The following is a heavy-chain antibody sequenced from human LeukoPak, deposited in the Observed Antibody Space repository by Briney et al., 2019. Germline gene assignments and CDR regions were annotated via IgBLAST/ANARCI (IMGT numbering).Heavy chain of an antibody. CDR1: GGSISSYY. CDR2: IYYSGST. Sequence: KPSETLSLTCTVSGGSISSYYWNWIRQPPGKGLEWIGYIYYSGSTNYNPSLKSRVTISVDTSKNQFSLKLSAVTAADTGVYYCAKLRYDSSDYRSSSYYFEYWGQGTLVTVSS. D-gene: IGHD3-22*01. V-gene: IGHV4-59*01. J-gene: IGHJ4*02. CDR3: AKLRYDSSDYRSSSYYFEY.